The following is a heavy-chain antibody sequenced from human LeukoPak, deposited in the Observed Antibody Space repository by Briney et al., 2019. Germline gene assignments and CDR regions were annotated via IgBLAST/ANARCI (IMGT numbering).Heavy chain of an antibody. J-gene: IGHJ4*02. CDR1: GYTFTGYY. Sequence: ASVKVSCKASGYTFTGYYMHWVRQAPGQGLEWMGWINPNSGGTNYAQKFQGRVTMTRDTSISTAYMELSRLRSDDTAVYYCARASDRGITMVQGVYWGQGTLVTVSS. CDR3: ARASDRGITMVQGVY. V-gene: IGHV1-2*02. CDR2: INPNSGGT. D-gene: IGHD3-10*01.